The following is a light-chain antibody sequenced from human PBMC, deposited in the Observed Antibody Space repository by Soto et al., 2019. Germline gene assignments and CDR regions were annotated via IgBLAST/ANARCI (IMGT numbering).Light chain of an antibody. Sequence: QSAPTQPPSASGSPGQSLTISCTGTSSDVGGYNFVSWYQQHPGKAPNLLIYEVTQRPSGVPDRFSASKSGNTASLTVSGLQAEDEADYYCSSYAGSDMGVFGTGTKLTVL. V-gene: IGLV2-8*01. CDR1: SSDVGGYNF. CDR2: EVT. CDR3: SSYAGSDMGV. J-gene: IGLJ1*01.